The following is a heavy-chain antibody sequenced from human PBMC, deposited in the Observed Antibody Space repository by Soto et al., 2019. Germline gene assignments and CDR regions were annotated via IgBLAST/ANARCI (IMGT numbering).Heavy chain of an antibody. CDR1: GYSISSGDVC. CDR2: IYYGGIT. Sequence: SETLSLTCTVSGYSISSGDVCWSWIRQPPGKGLEWVGYIYYGGITYYNPSLRSRVTMSIDTSKNQFSLELSSVTAADTAVYYCARGSYSASGTYYPPGGWGQGTLVTVSS. D-gene: IGHD3-10*01. V-gene: IGHV4-30-4*01. J-gene: IGHJ4*02. CDR3: ARGSYSASGTYYPPGG.